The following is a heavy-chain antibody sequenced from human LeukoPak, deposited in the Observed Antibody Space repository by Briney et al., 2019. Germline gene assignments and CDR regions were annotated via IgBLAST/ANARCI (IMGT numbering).Heavy chain of an antibody. D-gene: IGHD4-17*01. CDR3: AREGYGDTSNAFDI. CDR1: GFTFDDYA. V-gene: IGHV3-9*01. Sequence: GGSLRLSCAASGFTFDDYAMHWVRQPPGKGLEWVSGISRNSDTIRYAGSVKGRFTISRDNAKNSLYLQMNSLRAEDTAVYYCAREGYGDTSNAFDIWGQGTMVTVSS. CDR2: ISRNSDTI. J-gene: IGHJ3*02.